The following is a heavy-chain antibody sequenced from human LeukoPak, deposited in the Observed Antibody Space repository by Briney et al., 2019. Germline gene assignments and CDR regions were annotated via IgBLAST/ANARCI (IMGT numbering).Heavy chain of an antibody. CDR1: GFSFSSYD. J-gene: IGHJ4*02. CDR3: AKPPMGAVTY. CDR2: ISGSGGST. V-gene: IGHV3-23*01. D-gene: IGHD5-18*01. Sequence: GGSLRLSCAASGFSFSSYDMSWDRQAPGKGLEWVSTISGSGGSTYYADSVKGRFTISRDNSKNTLYLQMSSLRAEDTAVYYCAKPPMGAVTYWGQGTLVTVSS.